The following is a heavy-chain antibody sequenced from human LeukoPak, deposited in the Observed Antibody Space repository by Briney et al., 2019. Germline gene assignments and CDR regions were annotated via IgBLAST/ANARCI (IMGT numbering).Heavy chain of an antibody. D-gene: IGHD6-19*01. CDR1: GFTFSSYA. CDR2: ITNNGTTI. J-gene: IGHJ6*02. Sequence: GGSLRLSCAASGFTFSSYAMNWVRQAPGKGLEWVSYITNNGTTIYYADSVKGRFTISRDNAENSLYPQMNSLRAEDTAIYYCARDQWLAYYYHGMDVWGQGTTVTVSS. V-gene: IGHV3-48*03. CDR3: ARDQWLAYYYHGMDV.